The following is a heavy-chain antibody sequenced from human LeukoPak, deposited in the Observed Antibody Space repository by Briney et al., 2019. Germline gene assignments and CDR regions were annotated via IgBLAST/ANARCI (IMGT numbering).Heavy chain of an antibody. D-gene: IGHD4-17*01. CDR2: ISSSSSYI. CDR1: GFTFSSYS. Sequence: GGSLRLSCAASGFTFSSYSMNSVRQAPGKGLECVSSISSSSSYIYYADSVKGRFTISRDNAKNSLYLQMNSLSAEDTDVYYCARDPTYGDYGNWFDPWGQGTLVTVSS. V-gene: IGHV3-21*01. CDR3: ARDPTYGDYGNWFDP. J-gene: IGHJ5*02.